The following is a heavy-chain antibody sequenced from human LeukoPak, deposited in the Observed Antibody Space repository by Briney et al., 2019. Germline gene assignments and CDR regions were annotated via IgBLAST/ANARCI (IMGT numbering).Heavy chain of an antibody. Sequence: ASVKVSCKASGYTFTSYGISWVRQAPGQGLEWMGWISAYNGNTNYAQKLQGRVTMTTDTSTSTAYMELRSLRSDDTAVYYCAREGSSSSSTSCYTRVSWFDPWGQGTLVTVSS. CDR3: AREGSSSSSTSCYTRVSWFDP. CDR1: GYTFTSYG. V-gene: IGHV1-18*01. J-gene: IGHJ5*02. D-gene: IGHD2-2*02. CDR2: ISAYNGNT.